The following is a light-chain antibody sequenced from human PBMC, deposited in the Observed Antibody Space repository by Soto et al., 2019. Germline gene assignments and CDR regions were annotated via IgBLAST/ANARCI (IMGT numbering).Light chain of an antibody. V-gene: IGKV3-11*01. CDR1: QSVSSY. CDR3: QQSSNWPRSIT. Sequence: EIVLTQSPATLSLSPGERATLSCRASQSVSSYLAWYQQKPGQAPRLLIYDASNRATGIPARFSGSGSGTDFTLTISSLEPEDFAVYYCQQSSNWPRSITFGQGTRLEIK. J-gene: IGKJ5*01. CDR2: DAS.